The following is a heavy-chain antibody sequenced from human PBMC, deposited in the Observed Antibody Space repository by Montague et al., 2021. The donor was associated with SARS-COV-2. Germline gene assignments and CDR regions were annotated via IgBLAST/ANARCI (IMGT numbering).Heavy chain of an antibody. CDR1: GGSISSSSYY. Sequence: SETLSLTCTVSGGSISSSSYYWGWIRQPPGKGLEWIGSIYYSGSTYYNPSLKSRVTISVDTSKNQFSLKLSSVTAADTAVYYCARSPLLGLGAALGNWFDPWGQGTLVTVSS. J-gene: IGHJ5*02. V-gene: IGHV4-39*01. CDR2: IYYSGST. CDR3: ARSPLLGLGAALGNWFDP. D-gene: IGHD2-8*02.